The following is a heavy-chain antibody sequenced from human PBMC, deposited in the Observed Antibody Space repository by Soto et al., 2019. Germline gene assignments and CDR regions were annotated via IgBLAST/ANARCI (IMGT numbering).Heavy chain of an antibody. CDR3: ARGPKVAATERVGAFDI. CDR1: GGSFSGYY. V-gene: IGHV4-34*01. Sequence: QVQLQQWGAGLLKPSETLSLTCAVYGGSFSGYYWSWIRQPPGKGLEWIGEINHSGSTNYNPSLKSRVTISVDTSKNPFSLKLRSVTAADTAVYYWARGPKVAATERVGAFDIWGHGTRVTVSS. D-gene: IGHD2-15*01. J-gene: IGHJ3*02. CDR2: INHSGST.